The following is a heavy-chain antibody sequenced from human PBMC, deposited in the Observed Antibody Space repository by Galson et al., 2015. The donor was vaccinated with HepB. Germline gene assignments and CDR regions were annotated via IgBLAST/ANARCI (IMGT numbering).Heavy chain of an antibody. J-gene: IGHJ4*02. CDR3: AREGSDGRMVTF. D-gene: IGHD3-16*01. Sequence: SLRLSCAASAFTFSDYYMSWIRQAPGKGLEWVSYISGSGSSIYYADSVKGRFPISRDNAKNSLYLQMNSLRAEDTAVYYCAREGSDGRMVTFWGQGTLVTVSS. CDR2: ISGSGSSI. CDR1: AFTFSDYY. V-gene: IGHV3-11*01.